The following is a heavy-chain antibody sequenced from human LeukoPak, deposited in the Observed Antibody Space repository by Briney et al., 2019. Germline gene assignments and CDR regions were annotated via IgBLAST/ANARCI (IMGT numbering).Heavy chain of an antibody. J-gene: IGHJ4*02. V-gene: IGHV3-33*01. CDR1: GFTFSSYG. D-gene: IGHD3-10*01. CDR3: ARGETRVRFDY. CDR2: IWYDGSNK. Sequence: GRSLRLSCAASGFTFSSYGMHWVRQAPGKGLEWVAVIWYDGSNKYYADSVKGRFTISRDNSKNTLYLQMNSLRAEDTAVYYCARGETRVRFDYWGQGTLVTVSS.